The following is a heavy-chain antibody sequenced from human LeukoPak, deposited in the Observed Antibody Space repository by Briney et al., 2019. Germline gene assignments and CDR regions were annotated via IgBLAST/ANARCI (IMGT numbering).Heavy chain of an antibody. J-gene: IGHJ4*02. Sequence: SETLYLTCTVSGGSISSSSYYWGGIRQPPGKGLEWIGSIYYSGSTYYNPSLKSRVTISIDTSKNQFSLKLSSVTAADTAVYYCARFSSSGWTYYFDYWGQGTLVTVSS. D-gene: IGHD6-19*01. CDR3: ARFSSSGWTYYFDY. CDR2: IYYSGST. V-gene: IGHV4-39*01. CDR1: GGSISSSSYY.